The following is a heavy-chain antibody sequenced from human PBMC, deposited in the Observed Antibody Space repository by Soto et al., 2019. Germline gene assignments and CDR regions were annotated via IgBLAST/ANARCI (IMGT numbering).Heavy chain of an antibody. Sequence: QVQLVESGGGLVKPGGSLRLSCAASGFSFSDYYMSWIRQAPGKGLEWLSYISSRTTYTKYADSVKGRFTISRDNAKKSLYLQMDSLRAEDTGVYYWARGGGAAGADYWGQGTLVTVSS. CDR1: GFSFSDYY. V-gene: IGHV3-11*05. J-gene: IGHJ4*02. CDR3: ARGGGAAGADY. CDR2: ISSRTTYT. D-gene: IGHD6-13*01.